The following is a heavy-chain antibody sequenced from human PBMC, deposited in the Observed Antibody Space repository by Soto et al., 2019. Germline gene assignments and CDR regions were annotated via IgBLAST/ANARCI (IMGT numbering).Heavy chain of an antibody. D-gene: IGHD3-10*01. CDR1: GFTFSNAW. J-gene: IGHJ6*02. V-gene: IGHV3-15*07. CDR3: TTALLWFGEGFYGMDV. Sequence: GGSLRLSCAASGFTFSNAWMNWVRQAPGKGLEWVGRIKSKTDGGTTDYAAPVKGRFTISRDDSKNTLYLQMNSLKTEDTAVYYCTTALLWFGEGFYGMDVWGQGTTVTVSS. CDR2: IKSKTDGGTT.